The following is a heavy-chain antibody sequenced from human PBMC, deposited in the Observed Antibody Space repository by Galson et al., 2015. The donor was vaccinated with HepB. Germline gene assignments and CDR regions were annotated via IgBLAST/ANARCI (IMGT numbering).Heavy chain of an antibody. V-gene: IGHV3-33*08. D-gene: IGHD7-27*01. CDR1: GFTFSSYS. Sequence: SLRLSCAASGFTFSSYSMNWVRQAPGKGLEWVAIIWYDGSNKYYADSVKGRFTISRDNSKDTLYLQMNSLRAEDTAVYYCARDLTGYFDYWGQGTLVTVSS. CDR3: ARDLTGYFDY. J-gene: IGHJ4*02. CDR2: IWYDGSNK.